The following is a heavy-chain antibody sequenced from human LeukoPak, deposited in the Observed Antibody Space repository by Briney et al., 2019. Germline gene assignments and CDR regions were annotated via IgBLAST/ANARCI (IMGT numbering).Heavy chain of an antibody. CDR3: ARTPRTYYDFWSGYYMDV. J-gene: IGHJ6*03. CDR2: IYTSGST. Sequence: SETLSLTCTVSGGSISSYYWSWIRQPPGKGLEWIGRIYTSGSTNYSPSLKSRVTISVDTSKNQFSLKLSSVTAADTAVYYCARTPRTYYDFWSGYYMDVWGKGTTVTVSS. CDR1: GGSISSYY. V-gene: IGHV4-4*07. D-gene: IGHD3-3*01.